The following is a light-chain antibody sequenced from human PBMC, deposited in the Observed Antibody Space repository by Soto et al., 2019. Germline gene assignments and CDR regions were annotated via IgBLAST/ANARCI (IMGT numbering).Light chain of an antibody. CDR1: QSVSSY. Sequence: DIVLTQFPATLSLSPGERATLSCRASQSVSSYLAWYQQKPGQAPRLLIYDASNRATGIPARFSGSGSGTEFTLTISSLEPEDSALYYCQQRSNWPTFGQGTRLEI. V-gene: IGKV3-11*01. J-gene: IGKJ5*01. CDR3: QQRSNWPT. CDR2: DAS.